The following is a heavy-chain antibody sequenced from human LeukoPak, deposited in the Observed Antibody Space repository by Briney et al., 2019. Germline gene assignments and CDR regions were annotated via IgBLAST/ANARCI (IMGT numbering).Heavy chain of an antibody. CDR3: ARMTTVTTSSADFDY. CDR2: ISSSSSYI. J-gene: IGHJ4*02. D-gene: IGHD4-17*01. V-gene: IGHV3-21*01. CDR1: GFTFSSYS. Sequence: GGSLRLSCAASGFTFSSYSMNWVRQAPGKGLEWVSSISSSSSYIYYADSVKGRFTISRDNAKNSLYLQMNSLRAEDTAVYYCARMTTVTTSSADFDYWGQGTLVTVSS.